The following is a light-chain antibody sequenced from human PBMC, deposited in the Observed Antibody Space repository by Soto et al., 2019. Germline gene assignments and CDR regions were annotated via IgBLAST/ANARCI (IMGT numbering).Light chain of an antibody. J-gene: IGLJ1*01. CDR3: SSYTSSRTPLV. CDR1: SSDVGGYNY. CDR2: EVS. Sequence: QSVLTQPASVSGSPGQSITISCTGTSSDVGGYNYVSWYQQHPGKAPKLMIYEVSNRPSGVSNRFSGSKSGNTASLTISGLQAEDEADYYCSSYTSSRTPLVFGTGTKLTVL. V-gene: IGLV2-14*01.